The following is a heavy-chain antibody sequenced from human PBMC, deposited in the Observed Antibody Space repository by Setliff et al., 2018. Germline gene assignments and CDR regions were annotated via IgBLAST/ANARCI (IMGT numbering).Heavy chain of an antibody. CDR3: GRGFSRIEGWGNWFDP. J-gene: IGHJ5*02. CDR1: GGSVSNSGFF. Sequence: TSETLSLTCTVSGGSVSNSGFFWGWLRQAPGKGLEWIGNIYDSGSSNYNAPLKSRLIITRDTSKNQISLKLTSVTAADTAVYYCGRGFSRIEGWGNWFDPWGQGILVTVSS. D-gene: IGHD2-15*01. V-gene: IGHV4-39*01. CDR2: IYDSGSS.